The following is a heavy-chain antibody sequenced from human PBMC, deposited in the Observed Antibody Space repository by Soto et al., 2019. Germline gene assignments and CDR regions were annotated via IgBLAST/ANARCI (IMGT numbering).Heavy chain of an antibody. CDR2: IYYSGST. Sequence: SETLSLTCTVSGDSISTYYWSWIRQPPGNGLEWIGYIYYSGSTRYDPSLMSRVAISVDTSKNQFSLKLCSVTAADTAVYFCAGSSTAARRDYYYYMDVWGEGTTVTVSS. J-gene: IGHJ6*03. D-gene: IGHD6-6*01. CDR3: AGSSTAARRDYYYYMDV. V-gene: IGHV4-59*08. CDR1: GDSISTYY.